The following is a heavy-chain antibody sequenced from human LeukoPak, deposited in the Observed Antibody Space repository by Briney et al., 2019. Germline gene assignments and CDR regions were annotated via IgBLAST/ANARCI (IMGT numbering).Heavy chain of an antibody. J-gene: IGHJ3*02. CDR2: IYYSGST. D-gene: IGHD5-18*01. V-gene: IGHV4-59*01. Sequence: KPSETLSLTCTVSGGSISSYYWSWIRQPPGKGLEWIGYIYYSGSTNYNPSLKSRVTISVDTSKNQFSLKLSSVTAADTAVYYCAGDYGYYAFDIWGQGTMVTVSS. CDR1: GGSISSYY. CDR3: AGDYGYYAFDI.